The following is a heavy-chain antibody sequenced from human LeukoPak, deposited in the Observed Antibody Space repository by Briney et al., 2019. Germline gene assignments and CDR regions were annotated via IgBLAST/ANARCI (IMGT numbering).Heavy chain of an antibody. Sequence: SETLSLTCTVSGGSISSGDYYWSWIRQPPGKGLEWIGYIYYSGSTNYNPSLKSRVTISVDTSKNQFSLKLSSVTAADTAVYYCARGALYSGSLLGYWGQGTLVTVSS. J-gene: IGHJ4*02. CDR1: GGSISSGDYY. CDR3: ARGALYSGSLLGY. CDR2: IYYSGST. V-gene: IGHV4-30-4*01. D-gene: IGHD1-26*01.